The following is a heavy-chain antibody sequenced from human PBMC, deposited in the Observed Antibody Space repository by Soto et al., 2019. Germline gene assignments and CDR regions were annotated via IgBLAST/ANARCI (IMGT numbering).Heavy chain of an antibody. J-gene: IGHJ4*02. Sequence: QMQVVQSGPEVKKPGTSVKVSCKTSGFMFTSSAVQWVRQARGQRLEWIGWLVVGSGNTHYAQHFQERVTLTRDMSTGTAYMELSSLRSEDTAVYYCAAVPVVRFLKWLPAYFDYWGQGTLVTVSS. CDR1: GFMFTSSA. V-gene: IGHV1-58*01. CDR2: LVVGSGNT. CDR3: AAVPVVRFLKWLPAYFDY. D-gene: IGHD3-3*01.